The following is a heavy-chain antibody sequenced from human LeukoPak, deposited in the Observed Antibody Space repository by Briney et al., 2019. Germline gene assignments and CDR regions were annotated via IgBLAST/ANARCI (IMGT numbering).Heavy chain of an antibody. D-gene: IGHD3-22*01. CDR1: GFTFSSYS. Sequence: GGSLRLSCAASGFTFSSYSMNWVRQAPGKGLEWVSYISSSSSTIYYADSVKGRFTISRDNAKNSLYLQMNSLRAEDTAVYYCARGAYYYEDWGQGTLVTVSS. J-gene: IGHJ4*02. V-gene: IGHV3-48*01. CDR3: ARGAYYYED. CDR2: ISSSSSTI.